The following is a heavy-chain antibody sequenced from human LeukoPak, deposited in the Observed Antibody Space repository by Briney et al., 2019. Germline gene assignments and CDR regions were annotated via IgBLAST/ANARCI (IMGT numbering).Heavy chain of an antibody. CDR2: INPNSGGT. Sequence: GASVKVSCKASGYTLTGYYMHWVRQPPGQGLEGMGWINPNSGGTKYAQKFQGRVTMTRDTSISTAYMELSRLRSDDTAVYYCARTGYSSSYRFTGDYWGQGTLVTVSS. CDR3: ARTGYSSSYRFTGDY. CDR1: GYTLTGYY. V-gene: IGHV1-2*02. J-gene: IGHJ4*02. D-gene: IGHD6-13*01.